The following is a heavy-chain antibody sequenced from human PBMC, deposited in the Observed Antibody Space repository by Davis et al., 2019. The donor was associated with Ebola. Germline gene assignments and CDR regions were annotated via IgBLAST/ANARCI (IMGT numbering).Heavy chain of an antibody. J-gene: IGHJ4*02. CDR1: ELTVTRNY. D-gene: IGHD3-3*01. CDR2: VYKSGTT. Sequence: SCAASELTVTRNYMTWVRQAPGKGLQWVSTVYKSGTTYYADSVKGRFTISRDNSENTLYLQMNSLTADDTAVYYCARAVFHEVLDYWGQGTPVTVSS. V-gene: IGHV3-66*02. CDR3: ARAVFHEVLDY.